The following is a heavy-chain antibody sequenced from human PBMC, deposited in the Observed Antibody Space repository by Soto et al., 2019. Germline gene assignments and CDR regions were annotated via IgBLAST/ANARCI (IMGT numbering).Heavy chain of an antibody. V-gene: IGHV2-5*01. Sequence: SGPTLVNPTQTLTLTCTFSGFSLSTSGVGVGWIRQPPGKALEWLALIYWNDDKRYSPSLKSRLTITKDTSKNQVVLTMTNMDPVDTATYYCAHISINYDLLSYSRSPYGPNYYFDYWGQGTLVTVSS. CDR3: AHISINYDLLSYSRSPYGPNYYFDY. J-gene: IGHJ4*02. D-gene: IGHD3-3*01. CDR2: IYWNDDK. CDR1: GFSLSTSGVG.